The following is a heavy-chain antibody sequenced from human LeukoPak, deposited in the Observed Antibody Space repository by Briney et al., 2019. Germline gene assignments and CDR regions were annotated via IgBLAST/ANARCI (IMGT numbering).Heavy chain of an antibody. D-gene: IGHD1-26*01. CDR1: GFTFSSYA. J-gene: IGHJ4*02. CDR3: ASGVGGGDGFDY. CDR2: LSNSGDSR. Sequence: GGSLRLSCAASGFTFSSYAMSWVRQAPGKGLEWVSGLSNSGDSRYYADSVKGRFTISRDNAKNSLYLQMNSLRAEDTAVYYCASGVGGGDGFDYWGQGTLVTVSS. V-gene: IGHV3-23*01.